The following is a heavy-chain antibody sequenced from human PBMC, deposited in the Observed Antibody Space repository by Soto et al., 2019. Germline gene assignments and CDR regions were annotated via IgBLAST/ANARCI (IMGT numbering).Heavy chain of an antibody. CDR2: IYYSGST. CDR1: GGSISSYY. CDR3: ARSPRGPIAVVGKRFDY. J-gene: IGHJ4*02. Sequence: SETLSLTCTVSGGSISSYYWSWIRQPPGKGLEWIGYIYYSGSTNYNPSLKSRVTISVDTSKNQFSLKLSSVTAADTAVYYCARSPRGPIAVVGKRFDYWGQGTLVTVSS. V-gene: IGHV4-59*01. D-gene: IGHD6-19*01.